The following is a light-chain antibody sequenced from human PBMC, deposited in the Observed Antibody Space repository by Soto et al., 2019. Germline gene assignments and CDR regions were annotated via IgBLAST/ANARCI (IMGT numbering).Light chain of an antibody. Sequence: QSALTQPRSVSGSPGQSVTISCTGTSSDVGGYNYVSWYQQHPGKAPKLMIYDISKRPSGVPDRFSGSKSGNTASLTISGLQAEDEADYSCCSYAGSHTYVFGTGTKVTVL. CDR2: DIS. CDR1: SSDVGGYNY. J-gene: IGLJ1*01. V-gene: IGLV2-11*01. CDR3: CSYAGSHTYV.